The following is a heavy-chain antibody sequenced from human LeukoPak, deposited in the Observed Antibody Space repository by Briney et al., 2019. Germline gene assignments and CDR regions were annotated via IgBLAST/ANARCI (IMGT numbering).Heavy chain of an antibody. Sequence: ASVKVSCKASGYTFTSYGISWVRQAPGQGLEWMGWISAYNGNTNYAQKLQGRVTMTTDTSTSTAYMELRSLRSDDTAVYYCARNYDILTGYSNSYYYYMDVWGKGTTVTVSS. D-gene: IGHD3-9*01. J-gene: IGHJ6*03. CDR2: ISAYNGNT. CDR1: GYTFTSYG. V-gene: IGHV1-18*01. CDR3: ARNYDILTGYSNSYYYYMDV.